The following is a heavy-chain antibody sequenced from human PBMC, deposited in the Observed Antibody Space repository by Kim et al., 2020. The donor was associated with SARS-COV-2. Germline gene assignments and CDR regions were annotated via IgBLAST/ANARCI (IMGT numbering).Heavy chain of an antibody. D-gene: IGHD5-12*01. CDR1: GGSISSYY. CDR2: IYYSGST. CDR3: ARHVFRGRYYFDY. V-gene: IGHV4-59*08. J-gene: IGHJ4*02. Sequence: SETQSLTCTVSGGSISSYYWSWIRQPPGKGLEWIGYIYYSGSTNYNPSLKSRVTISVDTSKNQFSLKLSSVTAADTAVYYCARHVFRGRYYFDYWGQGTLVTVSS.